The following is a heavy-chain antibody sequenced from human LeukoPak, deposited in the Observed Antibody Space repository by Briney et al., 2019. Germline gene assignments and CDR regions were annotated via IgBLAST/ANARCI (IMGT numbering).Heavy chain of an antibody. D-gene: IGHD6-13*01. Sequence: GGSLRLSCAVSGFTVSSNYMSWVRQAPGKGLEWVSVIYSGGTTYYADSVKGRFTISRDNSKNTLYLQMNSMRAEDTAVYYCASSQSIAAAGSAFDYWGQGTLVTVSS. V-gene: IGHV3-53*01. J-gene: IGHJ4*02. CDR1: GFTVSSNY. CDR3: ASSQSIAAAGSAFDY. CDR2: IYSGGTT.